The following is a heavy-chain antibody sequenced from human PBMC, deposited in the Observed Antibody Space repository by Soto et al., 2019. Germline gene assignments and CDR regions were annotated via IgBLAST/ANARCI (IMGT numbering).Heavy chain of an antibody. CDR1: GFTFSSYA. Sequence: PGGSLRLSCAASGFTFSSYAMHWVRQAPGKGLEWVAVISYDGSNKYYADSVKGRFTISRDNSKNTLYLQMNSLRAEDTAVYYCARVSCSSTSCYWGIGYWGQGTLVTVSS. D-gene: IGHD2-2*01. V-gene: IGHV3-30-3*01. CDR2: ISYDGSNK. CDR3: ARVSCSSTSCYWGIGY. J-gene: IGHJ4*02.